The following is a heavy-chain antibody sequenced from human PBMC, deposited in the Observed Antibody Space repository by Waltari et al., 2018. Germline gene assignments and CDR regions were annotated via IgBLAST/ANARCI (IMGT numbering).Heavy chain of an antibody. J-gene: IGHJ6*02. V-gene: IGHV4-59*01. CDR1: GGSISSYY. CDR2: IYYSGST. CDR3: ARLSSSLGYYYYGMDV. Sequence: VQLQESGPGLVKPSETLSLTCTVSGGSISSYYWSWIRQLPGKGLEWIGYIYYSGSTNYNPSLKSRVTISVDTSKNQFSLKLSSVTAADTAVYYCARLSSSLGYYYYGMDVWGQGTTVTVSS. D-gene: IGHD6-6*01.